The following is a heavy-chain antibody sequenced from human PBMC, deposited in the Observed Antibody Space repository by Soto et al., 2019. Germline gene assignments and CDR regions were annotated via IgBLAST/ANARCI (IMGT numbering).Heavy chain of an antibody. D-gene: IGHD5-18*01. CDR3: ASSPGYSYVLGAFDI. Sequence: PGESLKISCKGSGYSFTSYWISWVRQMPGKGLEWMGRIDPSDSYTNYSPSFQGHVTISADKSISTAYLQWSRLKASDTAMYYCASSPGYSYVLGAFDIWGQGTMVTVSS. J-gene: IGHJ3*02. CDR1: GYSFTSYW. CDR2: IDPSDSYT. V-gene: IGHV5-10-1*01.